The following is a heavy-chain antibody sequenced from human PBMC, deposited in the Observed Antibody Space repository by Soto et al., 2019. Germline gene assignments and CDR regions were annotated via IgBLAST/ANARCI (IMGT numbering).Heavy chain of an antibody. CDR2: INHSGST. J-gene: IGHJ6*02. Sequence: SETLSLTCAVYGGSFSGYYWSWIRQPPGKGLEWIGEINHSGSTNYNPSLKSRVTISVDTSKNQFSLKLSSVTAADTAVYYCARDQYYDFWRRRGYRMDVWGQGTTVTVSS. D-gene: IGHD3-3*01. CDR1: GGSFSGYY. V-gene: IGHV4-34*01. CDR3: ARDQYYDFWRRRGYRMDV.